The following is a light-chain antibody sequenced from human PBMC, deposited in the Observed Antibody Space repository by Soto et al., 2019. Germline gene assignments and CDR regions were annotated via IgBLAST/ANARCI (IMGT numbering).Light chain of an antibody. J-gene: IGKJ1*01. Sequence: IQMTQSPSTLSSSLGDRATITCRASQSISSWLAWYQQKQGKAPKLLIYKASTLKSGVPSRFSGSVSGTECTITISSLQKDDGSTYYCQHYNSYSEAFGQGTKVDIK. CDR2: KAS. CDR1: QSISSW. V-gene: IGKV1-5*03. CDR3: QHYNSYSEA.